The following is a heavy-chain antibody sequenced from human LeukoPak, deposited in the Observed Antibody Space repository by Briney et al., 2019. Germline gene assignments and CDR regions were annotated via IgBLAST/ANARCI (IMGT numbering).Heavy chain of an antibody. V-gene: IGHV1-18*01. Sequence: ASVKVSCKASGYTFTSYGISWVRQAPGQGLEWMGWISAYNGNTNYAQKFQGRVTVTRDTSTSTVHMELSGLRSEDTAVYYCARDQEGFDYWGQGTLVTVSS. CDR1: GYTFTSYG. CDR3: ARDQEGFDY. CDR2: ISAYNGNT. J-gene: IGHJ4*02.